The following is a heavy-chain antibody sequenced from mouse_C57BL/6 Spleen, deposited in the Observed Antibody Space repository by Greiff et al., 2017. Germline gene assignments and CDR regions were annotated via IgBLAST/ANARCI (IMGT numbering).Heavy chain of an antibody. CDR2: IYPNNGGT. V-gene: IGHV1-18*01. D-gene: IGHD2-4*01. CDR1: GYTFTDYN. CDR3: ARYDYDGSFDY. Sequence: EVQLQQSGPELVKPGASVKIPCKASGYTFTDYNMDWVKQSPGKSLAWIGDIYPNNGGTIYNQKFKGKATLTVDKSSSTAYMRLRSLTSEDTAVYYCARYDYDGSFDYWGQGTTLTVSS. J-gene: IGHJ2*01.